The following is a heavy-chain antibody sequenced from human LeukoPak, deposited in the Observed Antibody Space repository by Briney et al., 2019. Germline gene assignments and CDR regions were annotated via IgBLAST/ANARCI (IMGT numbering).Heavy chain of an antibody. V-gene: IGHV4-39*07. CDR3: ARDRDSSGWLFYY. D-gene: IGHD6-19*01. J-gene: IGHJ4*02. Sequence: SETLSLTCTVSGGSISSYYWGWIRQPPGKGLEWIGSIYYTGSTYYNPSLKSRVTISVDTSKNQFSLKLSSVTAADTAVYYCARDRDSSGWLFYYWGQGTLVTVSS. CDR1: GGSISSYY. CDR2: IYYTGST.